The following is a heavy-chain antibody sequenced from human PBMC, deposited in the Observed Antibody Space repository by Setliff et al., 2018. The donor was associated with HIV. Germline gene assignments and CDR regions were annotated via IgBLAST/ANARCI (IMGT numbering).Heavy chain of an antibody. CDR3: VRDRGTGTWYEGNWFDP. D-gene: IGHD6-13*01. J-gene: IGHJ5*02. Sequence: GGSLRLSCAASRFIFSSYAMSWVRQAPGKGLEWVSVISGSGDSTYYADSVEGRFTISRDNSKNTLYLQMNSLSPEDTAVYYCVRDRGTGTWYEGNWFDPWGQGTLVTVSS. V-gene: IGHV3-23*01. CDR2: ISGSGDST. CDR1: RFIFSSYA.